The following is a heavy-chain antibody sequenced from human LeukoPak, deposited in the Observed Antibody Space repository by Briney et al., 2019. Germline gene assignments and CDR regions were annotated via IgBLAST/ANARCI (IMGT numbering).Heavy chain of an antibody. J-gene: IGHJ3*02. CDR1: GGSVSSDSYF. V-gene: IGHV4-61*01. Sequence: SESLSLTCTVSGGSVSSDSYFWTWSRQPPGRGLEWIRYIYYSGSTNYNPSLKSRVTISLDTSKSQISLKLSSVTAADTAVYYCARGPQYCSDGSCYSYAFDIWGQGTMVTVSS. CDR3: ARGPQYCSDGSCYSYAFDI. CDR2: IYYSGST. D-gene: IGHD2-15*01.